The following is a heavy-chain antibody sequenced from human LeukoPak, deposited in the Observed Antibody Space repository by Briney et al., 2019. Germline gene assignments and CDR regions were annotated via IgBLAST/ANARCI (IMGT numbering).Heavy chain of an antibody. J-gene: IGHJ6*02. CDR1: GGSFSGYY. CDR3: ARGRGFLEWLQSNYYYYGMDV. Sequence: KTSETLSLTCAVYGGSFSGYYWSWIRQPPGKGLEWIGEINHSGSTNYNPSLKSRVTISVDTSKNQFSLKLSSVTAADTAAYYCARGRGFLEWLQSNYYYYGMDVWGQGTTVTVSS. D-gene: IGHD3-3*01. V-gene: IGHV4-34*01. CDR2: INHSGST.